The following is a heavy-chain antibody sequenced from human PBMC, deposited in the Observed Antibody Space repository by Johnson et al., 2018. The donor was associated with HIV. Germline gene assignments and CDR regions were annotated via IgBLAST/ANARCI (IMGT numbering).Heavy chain of an antibody. D-gene: IGHD3-22*01. CDR3: AKDISWITMSRGAFDI. CDR2: ISWNSGSI. CDR1: GFTFDDYA. V-gene: IGHV3-9*01. J-gene: IGHJ3*02. Sequence: VQLVESGGGLVQPGRSLRLSCEASGFTFDDYAMHWVRQAPGKGLEWVPGISWNSGSIGYADSVKGRFTISRDNAKNSLYLQMNSLRAEDTALYYCAKDISWITMSRGAFDIWGQGTMVTVSS.